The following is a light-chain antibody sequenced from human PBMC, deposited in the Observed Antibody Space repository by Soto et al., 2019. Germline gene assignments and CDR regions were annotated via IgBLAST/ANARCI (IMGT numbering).Light chain of an antibody. J-gene: IGLJ1*01. CDR3: AVWDDSLNGYV. Sequence: QAVVTLPPSTSGTPGQRVTISCSGSSSNIGSNTVNWYQQLPGAAPKLLIQSNNQRPSGVPDRFSGSQSGTSASLAISGLQSEDEADYYCAVWDDSLNGYVFGTGTKLTVL. V-gene: IGLV1-44*01. CDR2: SNN. CDR1: SSNIGSNT.